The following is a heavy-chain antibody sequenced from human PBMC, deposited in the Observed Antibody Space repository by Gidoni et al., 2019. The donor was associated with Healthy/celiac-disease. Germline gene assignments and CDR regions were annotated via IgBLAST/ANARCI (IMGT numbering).Heavy chain of an antibody. CDR3: ARRGCGGREGEFFDWLPEDY. D-gene: IGHD3-9*01. V-gene: IGHV5-10-1*03. Sequence: EVQLVQSGAEVKKPGESLRISCKGSGYRCTSYWIIWVRQVPGTGLEWMGRIDPSDSYTNSSPCCQGHVTISADTSISTAYLKWGSLKASDTAMYYCARRGCGGREGEFFDWLPEDYWGQGTLVTVSS. J-gene: IGHJ4*02. CDR1: GYRCTSYW. CDR2: IDPSDSYT.